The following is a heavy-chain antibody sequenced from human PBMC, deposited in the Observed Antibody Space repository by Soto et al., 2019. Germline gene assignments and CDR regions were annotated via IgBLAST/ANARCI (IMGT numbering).Heavy chain of an antibody. Sequence: QVQLQESGPGLVKPSETLSLTCTVSGGSISSYYWTWIRQPPGKGLEWIGFMYNSGSTHYNPSLKSRVTISLDTAKNKFALNLGSVTAADTAVYYCASMGYHYGSGSYTLDYWGQGTLVSVSS. V-gene: IGHV4-59*08. CDR1: GGSISSYY. D-gene: IGHD3-10*01. CDR3: ASMGYHYGSGSYTLDY. J-gene: IGHJ4*02. CDR2: MYNSGST.